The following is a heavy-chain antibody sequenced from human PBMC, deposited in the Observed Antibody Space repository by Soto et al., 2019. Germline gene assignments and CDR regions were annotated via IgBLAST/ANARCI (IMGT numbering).Heavy chain of an antibody. CDR3: AGDLGSGYDRGDY. D-gene: IGHD5-12*01. CDR1: GDTFTNHV. CDR2: IISLFGTP. J-gene: IGHJ4*02. V-gene: IGHV1-69*12. Sequence: QVQLVQSGDEVKKPGSSVKVSCKASGDTFTNHVFNWVRQAPGQGLEWMGGIISLFGTPNYSRRFQGRVTITAGESTATSYMELSRLRSDDAAVYYCAGDLGSGYDRGDYWGQGTLVTVSS.